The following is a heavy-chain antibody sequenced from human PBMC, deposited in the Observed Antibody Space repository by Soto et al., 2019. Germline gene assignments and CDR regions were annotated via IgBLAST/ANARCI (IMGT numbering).Heavy chain of an antibody. CDR3: ASKNDFSRGSCYYSGLED. Sequence: QMQLQESGPGLVKPSQTLSLNCTVAGGSISSGGYYWSWIRQLPGKGLEWMGYIYRSGHAYYNPSLESRLTISGDTSKNKFSLKLSSVTASDKDVYYCASKNDFSRGSCYYSGLEDSGPGTTVPVSS. J-gene: IGHJ6*02. CDR1: GGSISSGGYY. V-gene: IGHV4-31*03. D-gene: IGHD3-3*01. CDR2: IYRSGHA.